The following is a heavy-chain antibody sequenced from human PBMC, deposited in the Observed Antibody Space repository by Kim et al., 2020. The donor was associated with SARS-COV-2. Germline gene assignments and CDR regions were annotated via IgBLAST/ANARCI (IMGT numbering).Heavy chain of an antibody. D-gene: IGHD3-9*01. Sequence: GGSLRLSCAASGFPFSTYGMHWVRQAPGKGLEWVAVISYDGLNTYYSDSVKGRFTISRDNSKKTLYLQMSSLRAEDTAVYYCAKDLSIFGYFYRGGYYY. CDR2: ISYDGLNT. CDR1: GFPFSTYG. CDR3: AKDLSIFGYFYRGGYYY. V-gene: IGHV3-30*18. J-gene: IGHJ6*01.